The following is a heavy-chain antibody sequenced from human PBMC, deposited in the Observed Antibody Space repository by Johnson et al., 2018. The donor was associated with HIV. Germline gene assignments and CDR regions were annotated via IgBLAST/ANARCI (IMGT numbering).Heavy chain of an antibody. V-gene: IGHV3-30*02. CDR3: AKSVVVVLVGDNDDAFHV. J-gene: IGHJ3*01. CDR1: GFTFSSYA. CDR2: IRYDGSSN. D-gene: IGHD2-21*01. Sequence: QVQLVESGGGLVQPGGSLRLSCAASGFTFSSYAMHWVRQAPGKGLEWVAFIRYDGSSNFYPDSVKGRFTISRDNPWNTLYLQMNNLTTEDTAVYYCAKSVVVVLVGDNDDAFHVWGQGTMVTVSS.